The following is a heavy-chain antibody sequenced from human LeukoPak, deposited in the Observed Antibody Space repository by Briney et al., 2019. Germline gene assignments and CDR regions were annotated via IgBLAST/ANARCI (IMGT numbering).Heavy chain of an antibody. J-gene: IGHJ4*02. CDR2: ISVSGDTT. Sequence: GGSLRLSCVASGFTFSSYAMSWVRQAPGKGLEWVSVISVSGDTTYYADSVKGRFTISRDNSKNTLYLQMNSLRAEDTAVYYCARASGSYSLDYWGQGTLVTVSS. CDR3: ARASGSYSLDY. V-gene: IGHV3-23*01. D-gene: IGHD1-26*01. CDR1: GFTFSSYA.